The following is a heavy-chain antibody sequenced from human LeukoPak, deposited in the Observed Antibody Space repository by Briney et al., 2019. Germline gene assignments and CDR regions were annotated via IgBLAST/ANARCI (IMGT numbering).Heavy chain of an antibody. V-gene: IGHV4-59*01. J-gene: IGHJ1*01. CDR2: RYYSGST. D-gene: IGHD3-16*01. Sequence: SETLSLTCSVSGGSTSSYYWTWIRQPPGKGLEWIGYRYYSGSTTYNPSLKSRVTISVDTSKSQFSLKLISVTAADTAIYYCARVRGDFETDWGQGTLVTVPS. CDR1: GGSTSSYY. CDR3: ARVRGDFETD.